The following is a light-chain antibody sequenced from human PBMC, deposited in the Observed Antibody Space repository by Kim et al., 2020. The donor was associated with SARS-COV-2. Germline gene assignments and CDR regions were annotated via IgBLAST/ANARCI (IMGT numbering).Light chain of an antibody. J-gene: IGKJ1*01. CDR1: HSVMAAY. CDR3: QQYGSSSRWT. Sequence: LRGRAPPSRRATHSVMAAYLPWNHQKPGQAPRLPTLVASSGATVIPARFVGSGSGKAFTLTISALGPEDFALYYFQQYGSSSRWTFGQGTK. CDR2: VAS. V-gene: IGKV3-20*01.